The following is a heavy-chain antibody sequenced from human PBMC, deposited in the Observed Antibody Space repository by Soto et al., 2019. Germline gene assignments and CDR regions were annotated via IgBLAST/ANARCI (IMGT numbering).Heavy chain of an antibody. CDR1: GYTFTSYD. CDR2: MNPNSGNT. V-gene: IGHV1-8*01. CDR3: ARRGYSSSWYYYYYYGMDV. D-gene: IGHD6-13*01. J-gene: IGHJ6*02. Sequence: QVQLVQSGAEVKKPGASVKVSCKASGYTFTSYDINCVRQATGQGLEWMGWMNPNSGNTGYAQKFQGRVTITRNTSISTAYMELSSLRSEDTAVYYCARRGYSSSWYYYYYYGMDVWGQGTTVTVSS.